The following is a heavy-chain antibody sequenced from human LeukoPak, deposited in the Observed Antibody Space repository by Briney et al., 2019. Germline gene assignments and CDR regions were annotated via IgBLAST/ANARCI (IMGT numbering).Heavy chain of an antibody. J-gene: IGHJ4*02. CDR3: AKAYYDSSGYSYYFDY. CDR2: ISGSSSYM. V-gene: IGHV3-21*01. Sequence: GGSLRLSCAASGFPFSAYSMNWVRQAPGKGLEWVSSISGSSSYMFYADSVKGRFTISRDDAKNSLCLQMNSLRAEDTAVYYCAKAYYDSSGYSYYFDYWGQGTLVTVSS. CDR1: GFPFSAYS. D-gene: IGHD3-22*01.